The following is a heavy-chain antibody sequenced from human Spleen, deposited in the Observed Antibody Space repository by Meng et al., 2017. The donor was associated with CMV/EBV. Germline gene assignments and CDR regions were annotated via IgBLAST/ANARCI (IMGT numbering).Heavy chain of an antibody. J-gene: IGHJ4*02. D-gene: IGHD4-17*01. CDR2: ISWNSGSI. V-gene: IGHV3-9*01. CDR3: VRDRNYGVYLGSDY. CDR1: GFTFYDYA. Sequence: GGSLRLSCAASGFTFYDYAMHWVRQAPGKGLEWVSGISWNSGSIGYADSVKGRFTIPRDNAKNSLYLQMNSLRAEDTALYYCVRDRNYGVYLGSDYWGQGTLVTVPQ.